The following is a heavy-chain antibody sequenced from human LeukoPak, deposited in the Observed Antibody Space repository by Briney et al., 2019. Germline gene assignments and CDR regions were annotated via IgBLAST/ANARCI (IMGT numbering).Heavy chain of an antibody. Sequence: GGSLRLSCAASGFTFSSYAVSWVRQAPGKGLEWVSAISGSGGGTYYADSVKGRFTISRDNSKNTLYLQMNSLRAEDTAVYYCAESFDGSGYYYVYFDNWGQGTLVTVSS. D-gene: IGHD3-22*01. CDR3: AESFDGSGYYYVYFDN. V-gene: IGHV3-23*01. J-gene: IGHJ4*02. CDR2: ISGSGGGT. CDR1: GFTFSSYA.